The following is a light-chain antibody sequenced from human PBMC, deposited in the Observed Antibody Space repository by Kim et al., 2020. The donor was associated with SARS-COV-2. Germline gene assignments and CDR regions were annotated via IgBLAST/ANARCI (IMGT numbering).Light chain of an antibody. CDR2: DAS. Sequence: PGERATLSCRASQSVSSSYLAWYQHKPGQAPRLLVFDASSRATGIPDRFSGSGSGTDFTLTISRLEPEDFAVYYCQQYFGSPWTFGQGTKVDIK. CDR1: QSVSSSY. V-gene: IGKV3-20*01. CDR3: QQYFGSPWT. J-gene: IGKJ1*01.